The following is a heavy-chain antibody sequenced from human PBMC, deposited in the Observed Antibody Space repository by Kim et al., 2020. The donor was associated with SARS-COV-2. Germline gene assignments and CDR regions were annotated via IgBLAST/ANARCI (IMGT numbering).Heavy chain of an antibody. J-gene: IGHJ4*02. CDR1: GYTFTSYD. D-gene: IGHD1-26*01. V-gene: IGHV1-8*01. Sequence: ASVKVSCKASGYTFTSYDINWVRQATGQGLEWMGWMNPNSGNTGYAQKFQGRVTMTRNTSISTAYMELSSLRSEDTAVYYCARGIRTPGAYYFDYWGQGTLVTVSS. CDR2: MNPNSGNT. CDR3: ARGIRTPGAYYFDY.